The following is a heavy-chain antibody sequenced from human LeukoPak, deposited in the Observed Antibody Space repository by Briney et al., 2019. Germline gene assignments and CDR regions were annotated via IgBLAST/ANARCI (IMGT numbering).Heavy chain of an antibody. V-gene: IGHV1-18*01. CDR3: ARRGYSYGMMPDDY. J-gene: IGHJ4*02. D-gene: IGHD5-18*01. CDR1: GYTFTSYG. Sequence: ASVTVSCTASGYTFTSYGISWVRQAPGQGLEWMGWISAYNGNTNYAQKLQGRVTMTTDTSTSTAYMELRSLRSDDTAVYYCARRGYSYGMMPDDYWGQGTLVTVSS. CDR2: ISAYNGNT.